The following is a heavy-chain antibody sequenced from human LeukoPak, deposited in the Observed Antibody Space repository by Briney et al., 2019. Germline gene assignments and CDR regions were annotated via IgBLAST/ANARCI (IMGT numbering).Heavy chain of an antibody. J-gene: IGHJ5*02. Sequence: ASVKVSCKASGYTFTSYDINWVRQATGQGLEWMGWMNPNSGNTGYAQKFQGRVTMTRNTSISTAYMELSSLRSEDTAVYYCARGTEGLPGTYYDFWSGYYKTNWFDPWGQGTLVTVSS. CDR2: MNPNSGNT. D-gene: IGHD3-3*01. V-gene: IGHV1-8*01. CDR1: GYTFTSYD. CDR3: ARGTEGLPGTYYDFWSGYYKTNWFDP.